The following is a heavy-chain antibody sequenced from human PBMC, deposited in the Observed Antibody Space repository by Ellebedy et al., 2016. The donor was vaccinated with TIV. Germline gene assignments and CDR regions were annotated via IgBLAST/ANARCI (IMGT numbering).Heavy chain of an antibody. CDR1: GFTFSSYS. V-gene: IGHV3-48*02. CDR3: ARVGVLERRGAFDI. D-gene: IGHD1-1*01. J-gene: IGHJ3*02. Sequence: GESLKISCAASGFTFSSYSLKWVRQALGKGQEWVSYISCCNCTMYYADSVKGRFTISRDNAKSSLFLQMNSLREEDTAVYYCARVGVLERRGAFDIWGQGTMVTVSS. CDR2: ISCCNCTM.